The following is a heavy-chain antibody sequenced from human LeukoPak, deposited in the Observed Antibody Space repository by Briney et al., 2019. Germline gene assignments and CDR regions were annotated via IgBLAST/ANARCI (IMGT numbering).Heavy chain of an antibody. D-gene: IGHD6-13*01. CDR1: GGSFSGYY. J-gene: IGHJ4*02. CDR3: ARADSCSWYKDY. CDR2: INHSGST. V-gene: IGHV4-34*01. Sequence: SENLSLNWVGYGGSFSGYYWSWLRQPPGKGLEWIGEINHSGSTDYNPSLKSRVTISVDTSKNQFSLKLSSVTAADTAVYYCARADSCSWYKDYWGQGTLVTVSS.